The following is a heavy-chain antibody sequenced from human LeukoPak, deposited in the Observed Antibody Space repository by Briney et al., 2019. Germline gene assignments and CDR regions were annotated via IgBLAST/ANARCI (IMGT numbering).Heavy chain of an antibody. CDR3: AKAGCTNIVCYLNS. V-gene: IGHV3-23*01. D-gene: IGHD2-8*01. CDR2: IIGSGGST. Sequence: GGSLRLSCAASGFAFSTYAMSWVRQAPGKGRVWVSGIIGSGGSTYYADSVKGRFTISRDNSKNTQYLQMNSLRAEDTAIYYCAKAGCTNIVCYLNSWGQGTLVTVSS. CDR1: GFAFSTYA. J-gene: IGHJ4*02.